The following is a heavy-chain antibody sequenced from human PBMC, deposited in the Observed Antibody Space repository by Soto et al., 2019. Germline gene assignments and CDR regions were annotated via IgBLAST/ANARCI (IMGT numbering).Heavy chain of an antibody. CDR3: TRGSSGKYSGYDFDY. CDR2: IRSKAYGGTT. D-gene: IGHD5-12*01. CDR1: GFTFGDYA. V-gene: IGHV3-49*03. J-gene: IGHJ4*02. Sequence: PGGSLRLSCTASGFTFGDYAMSWFRQAPGKGLEWVGFIRSKAYGGTTEYAASVKGRFTISRDDSKSIAYLQMNSLKTEDTAVYYCTRGSSGKYSGYDFDYWGQGTLVTVSS.